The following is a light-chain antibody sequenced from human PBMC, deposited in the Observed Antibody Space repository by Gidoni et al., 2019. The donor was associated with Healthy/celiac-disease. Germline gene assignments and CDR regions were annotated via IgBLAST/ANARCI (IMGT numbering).Light chain of an antibody. CDR1: QSVSSSY. CDR3: QQYGSSPPLLT. Sequence: EIVLTQSPGTLSLSPGERATRACRASQSVSSSYLAWYQQKPGQAPRLLIYGASSRATGIPDRFSGSGSGTDFTLTISRLEPEDFAVYYCQQYGSSPPLLTFXGXTKVEIK. CDR2: GAS. V-gene: IGKV3-20*01. J-gene: IGKJ4*01.